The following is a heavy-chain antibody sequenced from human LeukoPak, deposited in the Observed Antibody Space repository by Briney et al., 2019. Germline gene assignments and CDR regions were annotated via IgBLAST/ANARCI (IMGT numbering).Heavy chain of an antibody. CDR1: GYTFTSYA. J-gene: IGHJ6*02. V-gene: IGHV7-4-1*02. CDR2: INTNTGNP. CDR3: ATDVGGGIAAARSMDV. D-gene: IGHD6-13*01. Sequence: ASVKVSCKASGYTFTSYAMNWVRQAPGQGLEWMGWINTNTGNPTYAQGFTGRFVFSLDTSVSTAYLQISSLKAEDTAVYYCATDVGGGIAAARSMDVWGQGTTVTVSS.